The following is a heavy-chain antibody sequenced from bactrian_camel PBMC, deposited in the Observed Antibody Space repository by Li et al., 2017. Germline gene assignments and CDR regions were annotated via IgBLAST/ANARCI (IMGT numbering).Heavy chain of an antibody. J-gene: IGHJ4*01. D-gene: IGHD4*01. V-gene: IGHV3S1*01. CDR2: IDTSGGT. Sequence: HVQLVESGGGLVQPGGSLRLSCAASGFTANSYRMYWFRQAPGNEREAVAFIDTSGGTNYAYSVAGRFTISKDSAKNTLSLQMNSLKPEDTAMYYCAGEGEEGDFEDCRGLSGIPGLGVWGPGTQVTVS. CDR1: GFTANSYR. CDR3: AGEGEEGDFEDCRGLSGIPGLGV.